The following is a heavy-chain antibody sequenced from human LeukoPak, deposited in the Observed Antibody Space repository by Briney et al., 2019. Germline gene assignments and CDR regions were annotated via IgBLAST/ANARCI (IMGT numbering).Heavy chain of an antibody. J-gene: IGHJ4*02. CDR3: ATDSRSGVFGVALFHY. CDR1: GFTFSDYY. D-gene: IGHD3-3*01. CDR2: ISSSGSTI. Sequence: PGGSLRLSCAASGFTFSDYYMSWIRQAPGKGLEWVSYISSSGSTIYYADSVKGRFTISRDNAKNSLYLQMNSLRAEDTAVYYCATDSRSGVFGVALFHYWPQGPLVTVFS. V-gene: IGHV3-11*04.